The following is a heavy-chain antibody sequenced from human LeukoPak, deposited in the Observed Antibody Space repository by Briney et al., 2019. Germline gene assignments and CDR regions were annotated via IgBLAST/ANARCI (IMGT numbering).Heavy chain of an antibody. CDR1: GFTFSSYA. CDR3: ATLGYCSSTSCYTYYYYYYYMDV. CDR2: ISGSGGST. D-gene: IGHD2-2*02. Sequence: GGSLRLSCAASGFTFSSYAMSWVRQAPGKGLEWVSAISGSGGSTYYADSVKGRFTISRDNSKNTLYLQMNSLRAEDTAVYYCATLGYCSSTSCYTYYYYYYYMDVWGKGTTVTVSS. J-gene: IGHJ6*03. V-gene: IGHV3-23*01.